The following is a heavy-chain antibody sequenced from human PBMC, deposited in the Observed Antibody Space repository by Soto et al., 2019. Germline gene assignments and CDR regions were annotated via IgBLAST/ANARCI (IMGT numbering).Heavy chain of an antibody. D-gene: IGHD1-1*01. J-gene: IGHJ6*02. CDR3: AHQTISYTLDV. CDR2: TYHGGAT. V-gene: IGHV4-4*02. Sequence: QVQLQESGPGLVKPSGTLSLTCAVSGGSIRGHYWWGWVRQTPGKGLEWIGETYHGGATYYNPSLKSRVTISTDESKNQLSLKLNFVTAADTAVYYCAHQTISYTLDVWGQGTTVTVSS. CDR1: GGSIRGHYW.